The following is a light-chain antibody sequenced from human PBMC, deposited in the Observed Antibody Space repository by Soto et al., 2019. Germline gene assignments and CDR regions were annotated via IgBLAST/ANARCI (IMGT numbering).Light chain of an antibody. V-gene: IGKV3-20*01. CDR1: QSVSSYY. CDR2: GTS. J-gene: IGKJ2*01. CDR3: QQYGSSPPYT. Sequence: EIVLTQSPGTLSLSPGERATLSCRASQSVSSYYLAWYQQKPGQAPRLLIYGTSNRATGIPDRFSGSGCATDFSLTISRLEPEDFAVYYCQQYGSSPPYTFGQGTKLEIK.